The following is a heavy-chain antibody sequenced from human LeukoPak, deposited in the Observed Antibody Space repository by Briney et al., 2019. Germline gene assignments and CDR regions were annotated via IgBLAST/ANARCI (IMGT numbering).Heavy chain of an antibody. J-gene: IGHJ1*01. Sequence: SVKVSCKASLGTLSSYAISWVRQAPGRGVEWVGGIILIFGTPNYAQTFQGRVTITADESTSTAYTELSSLRSEDTAVYYCARTPNRGSYSEWGQGTLVTVSS. D-gene: IGHD1-26*01. CDR3: ARTPNRGSYSE. V-gene: IGHV1-69*13. CDR1: LGTLSSYA. CDR2: IILIFGTP.